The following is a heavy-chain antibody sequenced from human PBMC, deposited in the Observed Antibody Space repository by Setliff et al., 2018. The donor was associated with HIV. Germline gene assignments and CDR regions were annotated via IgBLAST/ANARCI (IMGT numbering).Heavy chain of an antibody. V-gene: IGHV3-33*01. D-gene: IGHD3-22*01. CDR1: GFTFSSYG. CDR2: IWYDGTNK. Sequence: GGSLRLSCAASGFTFSSYGMHWVRQAPGKGLEWVALIWYDGTNKYHADSVKGRFTISRDSSKNTLYLPMNSLRAEDTAVYHCATGYYYDSKRAFDFWGQGTMVTVSS. J-gene: IGHJ3*01. CDR3: ATGYYYDSKRAFDF.